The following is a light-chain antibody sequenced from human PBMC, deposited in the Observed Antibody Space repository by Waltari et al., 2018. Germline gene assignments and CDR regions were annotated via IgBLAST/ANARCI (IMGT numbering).Light chain of an antibody. CDR3: SAWDDSVNGPVV. V-gene: IGLV1-44*01. Sequence: QSGLTQPPSASGTLGQRVTIFCFGSSSNIGINVVSWFQQVSGTAPRLIIHSTHQRASGVPDRFSGAKSGTSASLAISGLQAADEATYYCSAWDDSVNGPVVFGGGTKLTVL. J-gene: IGLJ2*01. CDR2: STH. CDR1: SSNIGINV.